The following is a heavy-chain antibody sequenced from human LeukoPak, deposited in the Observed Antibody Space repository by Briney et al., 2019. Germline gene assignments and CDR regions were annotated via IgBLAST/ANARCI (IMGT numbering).Heavy chain of an antibody. V-gene: IGHV4-59*01. Sequence: PSETLSLTCTVSGGSISSYYWSWIRQPPGKGLEWIGYIYYSGSTNYNPSLKSRVTISVDTSKNQFSLKLSSVTAADTAVYYCARDDFWSGYYYWGQGTLVTVSS. CDR2: IYYSGST. CDR3: ARDDFWSGYYY. CDR1: GGSISSYY. J-gene: IGHJ4*02. D-gene: IGHD3-3*01.